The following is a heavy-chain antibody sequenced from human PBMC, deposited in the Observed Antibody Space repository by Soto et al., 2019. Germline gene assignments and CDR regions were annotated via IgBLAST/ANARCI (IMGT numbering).Heavy chain of an antibody. V-gene: IGHV3-23*01. CDR3: AKTYGGPYYGSGSPTLFDY. CDR1: GFTFSSYA. CDR2: ISGSGGST. J-gene: IGHJ4*02. Sequence: EVQPLESGGGLVQPGGSLRLSCAASGFTFSSYAMSWVRQAPGKGLEWVSAISGSGGSTYYADSVKGRFTISRDNSKNTLYLQMNSLRAEDTAVYYCAKTYGGPYYGSGSPTLFDYRGQGTLVTVSS. D-gene: IGHD3-10*01.